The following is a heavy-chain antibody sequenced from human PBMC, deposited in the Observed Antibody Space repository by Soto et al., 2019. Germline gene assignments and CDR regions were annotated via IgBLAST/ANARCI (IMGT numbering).Heavy chain of an antibody. CDR1: GFTFSSYA. J-gene: IGHJ4*02. Sequence: GSLRLSCAASGFTFSSYAMIWVRQAPGKGLEWVSVIGGSGSSTYYADSVKGRFTISRDNSKNTLYLQMNSLRAEDTAVYYCARVGEGSGWYPTVYYFDYWGQGTLVTVS. V-gene: IGHV3-23*01. CDR3: ARVGEGSGWYPTVYYFDY. D-gene: IGHD6-19*01. CDR2: IGGSGSST.